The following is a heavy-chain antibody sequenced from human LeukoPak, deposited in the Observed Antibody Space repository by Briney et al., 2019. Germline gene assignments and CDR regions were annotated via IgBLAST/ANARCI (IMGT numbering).Heavy chain of an antibody. J-gene: IGHJ4*02. CDR1: GGSFSGYY. CDR2: INHSGST. Sequence: ETLSLTCAVYGGSFSGYYWSWIRQPPGKGLEWIGEINHSGSTNYNPSLKSRVTISVDTSKNQFSLKLSSVTAADTAVYYCARVHGYCSSTSCYAGSGAESGQQIDYWGQGTLVTVSS. CDR3: ARVHGYCSSTSCYAGSGAESGQQIDY. D-gene: IGHD2-2*03. V-gene: IGHV4-34*01.